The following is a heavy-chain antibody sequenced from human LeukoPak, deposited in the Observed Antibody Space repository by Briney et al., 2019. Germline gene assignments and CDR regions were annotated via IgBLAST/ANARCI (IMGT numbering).Heavy chain of an antibody. Sequence: GGSLRLSCAASGFTFDDYAMHWVRQAPGKGLEWVSGISWNSGSIGYADSVKGRFTISRDNAKNSLYLQMNSLRAEDTALYYCAKAPYYYGSGSSLPMCYFDYWGQGTLVTVSS. V-gene: IGHV3-9*01. CDR2: ISWNSGSI. CDR1: GFTFDDYA. D-gene: IGHD3-10*01. J-gene: IGHJ4*02. CDR3: AKAPYYYGSGSSLPMCYFDY.